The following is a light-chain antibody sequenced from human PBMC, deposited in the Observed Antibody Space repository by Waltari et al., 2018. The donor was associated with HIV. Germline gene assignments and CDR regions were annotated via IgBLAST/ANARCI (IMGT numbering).Light chain of an antibody. V-gene: IGLV2-14*01. CDR1: NSDIGVYNF. CDR2: EVS. J-gene: IGLJ3*02. Sequence: QSALTQPASVSGSPGQWITISCTGTNSDIGVYNFVSGYQQHPGKAPQLIIFEVSKRPAGVSDRFSGSKSGNTASLTISGLQAEDEADYYCSSYRNSRTWVFGGGTKLTVL. CDR3: SSYRNSRTWV.